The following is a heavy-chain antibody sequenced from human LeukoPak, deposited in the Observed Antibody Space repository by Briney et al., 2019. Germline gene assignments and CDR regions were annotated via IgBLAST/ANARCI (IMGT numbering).Heavy chain of an antibody. Sequence: GGSMRLSCAVSGFTFANYYMSWVRQAPGKGLEWVANIRQDGDTKYYVDSVKGRFTISRDNAMNSLYLQMNSLRAEDTAIYYCARSLPYGTTWYGRSDFWGQGTLVTVSS. CDR3: ARSLPYGTTWYGRSDF. J-gene: IGHJ4*02. CDR2: IRQDGDTK. D-gene: IGHD6-13*01. V-gene: IGHV3-7*03. CDR1: GFTFANYY.